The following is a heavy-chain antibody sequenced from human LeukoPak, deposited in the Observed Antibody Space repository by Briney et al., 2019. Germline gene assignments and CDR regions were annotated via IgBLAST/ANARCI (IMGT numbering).Heavy chain of an antibody. V-gene: IGHV3-48*04. D-gene: IGHD3-10*02. CDR1: RFSFSGFG. CDR3: AELGITMIGGV. J-gene: IGHJ6*04. CDR2: ISSSGSTI. Sequence: GGPLRLSCAASRFSFSGFGMNWVRQAPGKGLEWVSYISSSGSTIYYADSVKGRFTISRDNAKNSLYLQMNSLRAEDTAVYYCAELGITMIGGVWGKGTTVTISS.